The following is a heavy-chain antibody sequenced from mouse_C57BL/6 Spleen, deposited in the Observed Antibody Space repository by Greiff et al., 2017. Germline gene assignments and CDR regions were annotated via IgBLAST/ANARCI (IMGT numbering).Heavy chain of an antibody. Sequence: VQGVESGPELVKPGASVKISCKASGYAFSSSWMNWVKQRPGKGLEWIGRIYPGDGDTNYNGKFKGKATLTADKSSRTAYMQLSSLTSEDSAVYFCARDGNYWGQGTTLTVSS. CDR1: GYAFSSSW. V-gene: IGHV1-82*01. CDR3: ARDGNY. J-gene: IGHJ2*01. CDR2: IYPGDGDT.